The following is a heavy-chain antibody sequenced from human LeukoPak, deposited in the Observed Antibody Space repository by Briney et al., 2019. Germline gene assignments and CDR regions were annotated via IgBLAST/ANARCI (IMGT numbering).Heavy chain of an antibody. Sequence: GGSLRLSCTASGFSFSGHWMHWARQLPGKGLVWVSRISPTGSTTSYADSVKGRFTISRDNAKNSLYLQMNSLRAEDTAVYYCARVSATNAFDIWGQGTWSPSLQ. CDR2: ISPTGSTT. V-gene: IGHV3-74*01. CDR3: ARVSATNAFDI. J-gene: IGHJ3*02. D-gene: IGHD6-25*01. CDR1: GFSFSGHW.